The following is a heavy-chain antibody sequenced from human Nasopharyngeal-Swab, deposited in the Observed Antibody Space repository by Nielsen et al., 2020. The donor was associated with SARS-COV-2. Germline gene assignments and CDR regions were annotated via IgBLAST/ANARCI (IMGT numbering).Heavy chain of an antibody. Sequence: GALRLSCTVSGGSISSSSYYWGWIRQPPGKGLEWIGSTYYSGSTYYNPSLKSRVTISVDTSKNQFSLKLSSVTAADTAVYYCATYPPLELLSWVLWGQGTLVTVSS. V-gene: IGHV4-39*01. CDR1: GGSISSSSYY. CDR3: ATYPPLELLSWVL. D-gene: IGHD3-3*01. CDR2: TYYSGST. J-gene: IGHJ4*02.